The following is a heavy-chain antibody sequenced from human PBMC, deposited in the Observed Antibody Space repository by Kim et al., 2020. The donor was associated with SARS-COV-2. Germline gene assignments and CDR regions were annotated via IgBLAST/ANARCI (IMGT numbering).Heavy chain of an antibody. Sequence: GGSLRLSCAASGFTISSNYMIWVRQAPVKGLDWVSILNTGGSTYYPDSVKGRFTISRHNSKNMLYLQMHSLRADDTALYFCRGTLAAFDICGQGTMVT. V-gene: IGHV3-53*01. CDR2: LNTGGST. D-gene: IGHD1-1*01. J-gene: IGHJ3*02. CDR1: GFTISSNY. CDR3: RGTLAAFDI.